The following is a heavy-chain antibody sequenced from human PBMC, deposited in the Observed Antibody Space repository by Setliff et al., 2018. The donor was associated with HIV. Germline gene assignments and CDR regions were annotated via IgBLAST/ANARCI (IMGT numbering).Heavy chain of an antibody. CDR1: GGSISSHY. D-gene: IGHD2-2*01. CDR2: IYYSGST. Sequence: PSETLSLTCTVSGGSISSHYWSWIRQPPGKGLEWIGYIYYSGSTNYNPSLKSRVTIPVDKSKNQFSLKLSSVTAADTAVYYCARDALRGRHAREDYWGQGTLVTVSS. V-gene: IGHV4-59*11. J-gene: IGHJ4*02. CDR3: ARDALRGRHAREDY.